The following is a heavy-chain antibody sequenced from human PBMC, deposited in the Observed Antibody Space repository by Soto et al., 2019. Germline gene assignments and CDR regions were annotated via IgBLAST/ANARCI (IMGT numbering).Heavy chain of an antibody. CDR3: ATIVGANYY. CDR2: IYSSGSA. D-gene: IGHD1-26*01. Sequence: PSETLSLTCTVSRASIYTYSWTWIRQPAGKGLQWIGHIYSSGSANYSPSLKSRVSMSVDSSKNQISLKLSSVTAADTAVYYCATIVGANYYWGQGPLVTV. J-gene: IGHJ4*02. CDR1: RASIYTYS. V-gene: IGHV4-4*07.